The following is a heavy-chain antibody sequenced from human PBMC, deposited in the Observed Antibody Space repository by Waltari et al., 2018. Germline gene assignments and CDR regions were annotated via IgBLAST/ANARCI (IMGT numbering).Heavy chain of an antibody. D-gene: IGHD3-10*01. CDR3: ARGGGRGGSFSFHMDV. Sequence: QVQLVQSGAEVKKPGSSVKVSCKASGGTFGSYAISWVRQAPGQGLEWMGGIIPMFGRTNYPQKFQDRVKMTADESTSIAYMELSGLRFEDTAVYFCARGGGRGGSFSFHMDVWGKGTTVTISS. CDR1: GGTFGSYA. CDR2: IIPMFGRT. V-gene: IGHV1-69*12. J-gene: IGHJ6*03.